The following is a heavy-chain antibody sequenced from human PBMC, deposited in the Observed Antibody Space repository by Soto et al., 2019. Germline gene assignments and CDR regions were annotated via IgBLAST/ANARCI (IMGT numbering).Heavy chain of an antibody. CDR2: INPIFGTA. CDR1: GGTFSSYA. D-gene: IGHD6-6*01. J-gene: IGHJ3*02. Sequence: QVQLVQSGAEVKKPGSSVKVSCKASGGTFSSYAISWVRQAPGQGLEWMGGINPIFGTANYAPKFQGRVQMTADKSPSKGFREPSSLGSEDTGVYYCARGASIAARPGLAFDIWGQGTMVTVSS. V-gene: IGHV1-69*06. CDR3: ARGASIAARPGLAFDI.